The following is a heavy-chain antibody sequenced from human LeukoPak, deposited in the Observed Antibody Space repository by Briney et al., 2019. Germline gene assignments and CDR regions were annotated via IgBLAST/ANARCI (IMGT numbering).Heavy chain of an antibody. CDR1: AFSFSSYG. D-gene: IGHD3-22*01. CDR2: IRYDGSIK. V-gene: IGHV3-30*02. J-gene: IGHJ4*02. Sequence: GGSLRLSCAASAFSFSSYGINWVRQAPGKGLEWVSFIRYDGSIKYYADSVKGRFTISRDNSKNTLYLEMNSLRAEDTAVYYCARGGVVFTSYFDYWGQGTLVTVSS. CDR3: ARGGVVFTSYFDY.